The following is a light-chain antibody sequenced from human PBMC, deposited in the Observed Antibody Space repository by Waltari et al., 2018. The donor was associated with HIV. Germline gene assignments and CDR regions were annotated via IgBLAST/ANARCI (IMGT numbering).Light chain of an antibody. J-gene: IGLJ2*01. CDR3: SSYTSSSTLENVV. V-gene: IGLV2-14*01. Sequence: QSALTQPPSVSGSPGQSITISCTGTSSDVGGYNYVSWYQQHPGNAPKLMIYEVSNRPSGVSNRFSGSKSGNTASLTISGLQAEDEADYYCSSYTSSSTLENVVFGGGTKLTVL. CDR2: EVS. CDR1: SSDVGGYNY.